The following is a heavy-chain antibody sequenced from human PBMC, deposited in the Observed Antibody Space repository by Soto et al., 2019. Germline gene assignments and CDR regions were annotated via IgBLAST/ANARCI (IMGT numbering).Heavy chain of an antibody. CDR2: IVVGSGNT. V-gene: IGHV1-58*01. CDR1: GFTFTSSA. Sequence: SVKVSCKASGFTFTSSAVQWVRQARGQRLEWIGWIVVGSGNTNYAQKFQERVTITRDMSTSTAYMELSSLRSEDTAVYYCAASWIVATKFSYWGQGTLVTVSS. J-gene: IGHJ4*02. CDR3: AASWIVATKFSY. D-gene: IGHD5-12*01.